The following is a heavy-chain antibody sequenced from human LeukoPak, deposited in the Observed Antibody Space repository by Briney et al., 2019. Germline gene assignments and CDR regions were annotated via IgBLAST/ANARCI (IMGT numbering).Heavy chain of an antibody. CDR1: GFTFSNYE. D-gene: IGHD3-22*01. CDR2: ISSSGSTI. J-gene: IGHJ5*02. Sequence: PGGSLRLSCAAPGFTFSNYEMNWVRQAPGKGLEWVSYISSSGSTIYYADSVKGRFTISRDNAKNSLYLQMNSLRAEDTAVYYCARGVYDSSGYYYPWGQGTLVTVSS. V-gene: IGHV3-48*03. CDR3: ARGVYDSSGYYYP.